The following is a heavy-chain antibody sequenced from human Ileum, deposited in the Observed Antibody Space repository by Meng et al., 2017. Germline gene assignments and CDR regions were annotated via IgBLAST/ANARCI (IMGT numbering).Heavy chain of an antibody. J-gene: IGHJ4*02. D-gene: IGHD3-22*01. CDR1: GFTFSGSA. V-gene: IGHV3-73*01. CDR2: VRSKANSYAT. CDR3: SKTTADASSGYYAY. Sequence: GESLKISCAASGFTFSGSALHWVRQASGKGLEWVGRVRSKANSYATAYAASVEGRFTISRDESQNTAFLEMTSLKTEDSAVYYCSKTTADASSGYYAYWGQGTQVTVSS.